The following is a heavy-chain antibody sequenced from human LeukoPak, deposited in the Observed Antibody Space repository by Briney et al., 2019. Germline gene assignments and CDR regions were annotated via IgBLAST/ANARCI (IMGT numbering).Heavy chain of an antibody. CDR3: AKEAGIAAAGTFHFDY. CDR2: VSISSGTI. Sequence: GGSLRLSCAASGFTFVTYAMNWVRQAPGKGLEWISFVSISSGTIYYADSVNGRFRISRDNAKSSLDLEMNSLRAEDTAVYYCAKEAGIAAAGTFHFDYWGQGTLVTVSS. V-gene: IGHV3-48*04. J-gene: IGHJ4*02. CDR1: GFTFVTYA. D-gene: IGHD6-13*01.